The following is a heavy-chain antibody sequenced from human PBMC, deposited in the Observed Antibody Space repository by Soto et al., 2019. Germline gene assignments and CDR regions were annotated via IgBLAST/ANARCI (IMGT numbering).Heavy chain of an antibody. J-gene: IGHJ4*02. CDR3: ATKYSSSWYRVRYFDY. D-gene: IGHD6-13*01. Sequence: QVQLVQSGAEVKKPGASVKVSCKVSGYTLTELSMHWVRQAPGKGLEWMGGFDPEDGETIYAQKFQGRVTLTEDTSTDTAYMELSSLRSEDTAVYYCATKYSSSWYRVRYFDYWGQGPLVTVSS. CDR1: GYTLTELS. CDR2: FDPEDGET. V-gene: IGHV1-24*01.